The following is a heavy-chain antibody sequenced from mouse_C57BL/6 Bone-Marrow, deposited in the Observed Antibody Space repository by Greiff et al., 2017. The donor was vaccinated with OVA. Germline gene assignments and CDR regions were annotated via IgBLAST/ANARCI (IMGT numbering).Heavy chain of an antibody. D-gene: IGHD4-1*01. J-gene: IGHJ1*03. Sequence: VQLQQSGAELVKPGASVKISCKASGYAFSSYWVNWVKQRPGKGLEWIGQIYPGDGDTNYNGKFKGKATLTADKSSSTAYMQLSSLTSEDSAVYFCARESWDWYFDVWGTGTTVTVSS. CDR2: IYPGDGDT. CDR1: GYAFSSYW. V-gene: IGHV1-80*01. CDR3: ARESWDWYFDV.